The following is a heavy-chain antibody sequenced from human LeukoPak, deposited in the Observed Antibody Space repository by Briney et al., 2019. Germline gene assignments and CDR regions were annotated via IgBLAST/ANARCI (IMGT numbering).Heavy chain of an antibody. J-gene: IGHJ5*02. CDR2: ISSSSSYI. D-gene: IGHD2-2*01. Sequence: PGGSLRLSCAASGFTFSSYSMNWVRQAPGKGLEWVSSISSSSSYIYYADSVKGRFTISRDNAKNSLYLQMNSLRAEDTAVYYCARTAEVVSAAIVGIGWFDPWGQGTLVTASS. CDR3: ARTAEVVSAAIVGIGWFDP. V-gene: IGHV3-21*01. CDR1: GFTFSSYS.